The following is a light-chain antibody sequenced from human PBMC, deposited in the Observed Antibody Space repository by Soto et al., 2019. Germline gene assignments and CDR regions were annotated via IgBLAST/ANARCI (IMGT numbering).Light chain of an antibody. J-gene: IGLJ2*01. V-gene: IGLV2-11*01. CDR2: DVS. Sequence: QSALTQPRSVSGSPGQSVTISCTGTSSDVGGYKYVSWYQQHPDKAPKLMIYDVSQRPSGVPDRFSGSKSGNTASLTISGLQAEDEADYYCCSYAESDTMIFGGGTKLTVL. CDR3: CSYAESDTMI. CDR1: SSDVGGYKY.